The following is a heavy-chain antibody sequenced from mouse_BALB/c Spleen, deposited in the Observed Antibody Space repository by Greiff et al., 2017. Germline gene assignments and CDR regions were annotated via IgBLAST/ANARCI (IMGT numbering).Heavy chain of an antibody. J-gene: IGHJ1*01. CDR3: AKNSYSGGSYWYFDV. D-gene: IGHD3-1*01. CDR1: GFSLTSYG. V-gene: IGHV2-5-1*01. Sequence: QVQLQQSGPSLVQPSQSLSITCTVSGFSLTSYGVHWVRQSPGKGLEWLGVIWRGGSTDYNAAFMSRLSITKDNSKSQVFFKMNSLQADDTAIYYCAKNSYSGGSYWYFDVWGEGTTVTVSS. CDR2: IWRGGST.